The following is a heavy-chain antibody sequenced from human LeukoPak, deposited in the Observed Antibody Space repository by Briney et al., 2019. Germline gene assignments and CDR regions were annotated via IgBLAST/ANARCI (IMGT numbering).Heavy chain of an antibody. Sequence: SETLSLTCTVSNGSISNYYWSRIRQPPGKGLEWIAYISDSGSTTYNPSLKSQVTISVDTSKNQFSLSLTSVTAADTAVYYCARHSTGVPGRPNDYWGQGTLVTVSS. J-gene: IGHJ4*02. V-gene: IGHV4-59*08. D-gene: IGHD6-6*01. CDR3: ARHSTGVPGRPNDY. CDR1: NGSISNYY. CDR2: ISDSGST.